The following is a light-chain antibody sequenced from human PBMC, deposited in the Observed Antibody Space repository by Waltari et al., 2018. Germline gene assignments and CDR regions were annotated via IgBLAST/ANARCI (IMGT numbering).Light chain of an antibody. J-gene: IGKJ4*01. CDR2: AAS. CDR1: QSISSN. Sequence: DIQMTQSPSSLSASVGDTVTISCRASQSISSNLNLYPKKPGKAPKFLIYAASSLSSGVPSRFSGSGSGTDFTLTISSLQPEDFATYYCQQSDTTPLTFGGGTKVEIK. V-gene: IGKV1-39*01. CDR3: QQSDTTPLT.